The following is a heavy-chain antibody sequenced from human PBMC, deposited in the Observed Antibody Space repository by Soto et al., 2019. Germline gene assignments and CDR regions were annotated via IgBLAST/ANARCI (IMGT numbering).Heavy chain of an antibody. CDR1: GGSISSGDYY. D-gene: IGHD6-13*01. CDR2: IYYSGST. J-gene: IGHJ4*02. Sequence: PSETLSLTCTGSGGSISSGDYYWSWIRQPPGKGLEWIGYIYYSGSTYYNPSLKSRVTISVDTSKNQFSLKLSSVTAADTAVYYCASQQQLVRNFDYWGQGTLVTVSS. CDR3: ASQQQLVRNFDY. V-gene: IGHV4-30-4*01.